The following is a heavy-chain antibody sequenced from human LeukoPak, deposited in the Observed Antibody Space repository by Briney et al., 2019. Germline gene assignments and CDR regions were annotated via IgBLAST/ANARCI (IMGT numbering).Heavy chain of an antibody. CDR2: ISGSGGST. CDR3: AKDQKSGVDTAMAS. CDR1: GFTFNSYA. J-gene: IGHJ4*02. D-gene: IGHD5-18*01. Sequence: GGSLRLSCAASGFTFNSYAMSWVRQAPGKGLEWVSAISGSGGSTYYADSVKGRFTISRDNSKNTLYLQMNSLRAEDTAVCYCAKDQKSGVDTAMASWGQGTLVTVSS. V-gene: IGHV3-23*01.